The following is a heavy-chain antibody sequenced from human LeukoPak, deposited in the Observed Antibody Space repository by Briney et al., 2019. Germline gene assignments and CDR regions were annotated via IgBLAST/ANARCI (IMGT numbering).Heavy chain of an antibody. J-gene: IGHJ4*02. V-gene: IGHV3-21*06. CDR3: TREGGVGAADAGF. D-gene: IGHD1-26*01. CDR1: GSFFSGSS. Sequence: GGSLRLSCEASGSFFSGSSMNWVRQAPGQGLEWVSSITDDGASTYYADSVKGRFTISRDNSKNTLLLFMDSLRIDDTGLYFCTREGGVGAADAGFWGQGTLVAVSS. CDR2: ITDDGAST.